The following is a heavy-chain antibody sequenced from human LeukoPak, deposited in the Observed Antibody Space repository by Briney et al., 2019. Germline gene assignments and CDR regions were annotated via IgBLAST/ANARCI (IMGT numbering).Heavy chain of an antibody. J-gene: IGHJ6*02. CDR3: ARLPIAAAGLSLNYYYYYGMDV. CDR2: MDYSGTT. V-gene: IGHV4-39*07. CDR1: GDSISSSGRSY. D-gene: IGHD6-13*01. Sequence: PSETLSLTCTVSGDSISSSGRSYWGWLRQTPGKGLEWIGSMDYSGTTNYNPSLKSRVTISVDTSKNQFSLKLSSVTAADTAVYYCARLPIAAAGLSLNYYYYYGMDVWGQGTTVTVSS.